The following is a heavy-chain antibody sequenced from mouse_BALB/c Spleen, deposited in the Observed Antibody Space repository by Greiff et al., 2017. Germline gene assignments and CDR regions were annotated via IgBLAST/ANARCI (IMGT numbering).Heavy chain of an antibody. D-gene: IGHD1-1*01. CDR2: IDPENGNT. Sequence: VQLQQSGAELVRPGALVKLSCKASGFNIKDYYMHWVKQRPEQGLEWIGWIDPENGNTIYDPKFQGKASITADTSSNTAYLQLSSLTSEDTAVYYCASYYYGSPTGFAYWGQGTLVTVSA. V-gene: IGHV14-1*02. CDR1: GFNIKDYY. J-gene: IGHJ3*01. CDR3: ASYYYGSPTGFAY.